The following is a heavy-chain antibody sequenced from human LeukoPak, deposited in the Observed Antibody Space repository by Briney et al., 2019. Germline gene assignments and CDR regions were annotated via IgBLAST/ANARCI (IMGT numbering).Heavy chain of an antibody. V-gene: IGHV4-59*01. Sequence: SETLSLTCTVSGGSISSYYWSWIRQPPGKGLEWIGYIYYSGSTNYNPSLKSRVTISVDTSKNQFSLKLSSVTAADTAVYYCARDAYYYDSSGYSHSYFDYWGQGTLVTVSS. J-gene: IGHJ4*02. CDR3: ARDAYYYDSSGYSHSYFDY. D-gene: IGHD3-22*01. CDR2: IYYSGST. CDR1: GGSISSYY.